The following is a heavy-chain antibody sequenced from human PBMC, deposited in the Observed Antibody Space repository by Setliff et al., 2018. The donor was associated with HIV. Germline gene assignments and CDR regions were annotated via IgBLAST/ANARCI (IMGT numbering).Heavy chain of an antibody. V-gene: IGHV4-61*02. CDR2: IFTSGSA. CDR3: ARAFYGISAGYYYFDV. J-gene: IGHJ4*02. Sequence: SETLSLTCTVSGGSISSTSHYWTWIRQPAEKGLEWLGRIFTSGSASYNPSLESRVTFSVDTSKNQFALKLTSVTAADTAVYYRARAFYGISAGYYYFDVWGQGALVTVSS. CDR1: GGSISSTSHY. D-gene: IGHD3-9*01.